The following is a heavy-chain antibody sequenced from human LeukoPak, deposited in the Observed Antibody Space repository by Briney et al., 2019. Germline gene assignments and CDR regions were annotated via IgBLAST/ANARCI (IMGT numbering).Heavy chain of an antibody. Sequence: GGSLRLSCAASGFTFSSYEMNWVRQAPGKGLEWVSYISSSGSTIYYADSVKGRFTISRDNAKNSLYLQMNSLRAEDTAVYYCAKASSSWYFDAFDIWGQGTMVTVSS. D-gene: IGHD6-13*01. CDR2: ISSSGSTI. CDR3: AKASSSWYFDAFDI. J-gene: IGHJ3*02. V-gene: IGHV3-48*03. CDR1: GFTFSSYE.